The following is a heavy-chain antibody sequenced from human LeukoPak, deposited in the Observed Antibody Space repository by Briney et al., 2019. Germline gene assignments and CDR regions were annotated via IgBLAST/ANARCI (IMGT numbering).Heavy chain of an antibody. CDR2: IYYSGST. CDR1: GGSISSSSYY. CDR3: ARQLKSGLWFGEPSYYFDY. V-gene: IGHV4-39*01. D-gene: IGHD3-10*01. Sequence: PSETLSLTCTVSGGSISSSSYYWGWIRQPPGKGLEWIGSIYYSGSTYYNPSLKSRVTISVDTSKNQFSLKLSSVTAADTAVYYCARQLKSGLWFGEPSYYFDYWGQGTLVTVSS. J-gene: IGHJ4*02.